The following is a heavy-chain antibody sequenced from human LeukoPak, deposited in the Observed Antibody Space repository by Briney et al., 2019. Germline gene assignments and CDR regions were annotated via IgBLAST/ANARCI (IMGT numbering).Heavy chain of an antibody. D-gene: IGHD1-26*01. J-gene: IGHJ3*02. CDR1: GFTFSHYY. V-gene: IGHV3-15*01. Sequence: GGSLRLSCAASGFTFSHYYMSWVRQAPGKGLEWVGRIKSKTDGETTDYAAPVKGRFTISRDDSKNTLYLQMNRLKTEDTAVYYCITDPGEWEPIWGQGTMVTVSS. CDR3: ITDPGEWEPI. CDR2: IKSKTDGETT.